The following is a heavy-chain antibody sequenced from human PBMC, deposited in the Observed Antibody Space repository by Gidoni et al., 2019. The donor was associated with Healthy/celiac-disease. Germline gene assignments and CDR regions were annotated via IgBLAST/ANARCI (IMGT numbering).Heavy chain of an antibody. D-gene: IGHD3-10*01. Sequence: QVQLQQWGAGLLKPSETLSLTCAVYGVSFSGYYWSWIRQPPGKGLEWIGEINHSGSTNYNPSLKSRVTISVDTSKNQFSLKLSSVTAADTAVYYCARGRGTMVRGGYGMDVWGQGTTVTVSS. J-gene: IGHJ6*02. CDR3: ARGRGTMVRGGYGMDV. CDR2: INHSGST. CDR1: GVSFSGYY. V-gene: IGHV4-34*01.